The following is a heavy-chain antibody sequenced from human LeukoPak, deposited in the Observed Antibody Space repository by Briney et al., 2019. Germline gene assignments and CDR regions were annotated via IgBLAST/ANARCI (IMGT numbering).Heavy chain of an antibody. CDR2: IKQDGSEK. CDR3: ASASFHYNWNYYWFDP. J-gene: IGHJ5*02. Sequence: GGSLRLSCAASGFTFSNYWMTWVRQAPGKGLEWVGNIKQDGSEKYYVDSVKGRFTISRDNAKNSLYLQMNSLRAEDTAVYYCASASFHYNWNYYWFDPWGQGTLVTVSS. CDR1: GFTFSNYW. D-gene: IGHD1-7*01. V-gene: IGHV3-7*01.